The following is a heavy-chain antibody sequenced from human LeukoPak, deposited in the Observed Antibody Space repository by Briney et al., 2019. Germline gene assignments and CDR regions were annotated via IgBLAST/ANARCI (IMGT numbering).Heavy chain of an antibody. J-gene: IGHJ5*02. CDR3: SRYDSDTGDFDP. CDR1: GDSISSSNYY. V-gene: IGHV4-39*07. D-gene: IGHD3-10*01. CDR2: LNYSGTT. Sequence: SETLSLTCTVSGDSISSSNYYWGWIRQPPGKGLEWIGLLNYSGTTYYNPSFKSRVSISIDRSRTQFSLKLSSVTAADTAFYYCSRYDSDTGDFDPWGQGTLVTISS.